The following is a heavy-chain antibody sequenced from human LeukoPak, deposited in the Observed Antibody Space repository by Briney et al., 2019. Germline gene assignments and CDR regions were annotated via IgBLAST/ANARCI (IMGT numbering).Heavy chain of an antibody. D-gene: IGHD2-2*01. V-gene: IGHV1-2*02. CDR2: INPNSGDT. CDR3: ARPYYSGSSTYNDC. J-gene: IGHJ1*01. CDR1: GYTFTNYA. Sequence: ASVKVSCKASGYTFTNYAMNWVRQAPGQGLEWMGWINPNSGDTYYTQKFQGRVTMTRDTSIGTAYMELSSLRSDDTAMYYCARPYYSGSSTYNDCWGQGTLVTVSS.